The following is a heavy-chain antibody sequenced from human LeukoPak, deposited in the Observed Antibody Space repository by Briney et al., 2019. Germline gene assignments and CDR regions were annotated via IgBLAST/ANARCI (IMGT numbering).Heavy chain of an antibody. D-gene: IGHD3-3*01. CDR1: GFIFSNFT. Sequence: PGESLTLSRSASGFIFSNFTIRGVPAAPGRGGGGGVVIWSDESHRYYADSVKGRFTISRDNSKSTLYLQMNSLRVEDTAVYYCARGKYDAFDYWGQGTLVTVSS. CDR2: IWSDESHR. J-gene: IGHJ4*02. CDR3: ARGKYDAFDY. V-gene: IGHV3-33*01.